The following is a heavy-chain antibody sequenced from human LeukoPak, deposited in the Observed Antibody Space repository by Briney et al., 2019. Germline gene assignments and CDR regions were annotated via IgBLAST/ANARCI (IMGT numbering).Heavy chain of an antibody. CDR3: ARDRSGATGDYVYIDY. J-gene: IGHJ4*02. CDR1: GYTFTGYY. CDR2: INPNSGGT. Sequence: ASVKVSCKASGYTFTGYYMHWVRQAPGQGLEWMGWINPNSGGTNYAQKFQGRVTMTRDTSSSTAYMELSRLRSDDTAVYYCARDRSGATGDYVYIDYWGQGTLVTVSS. V-gene: IGHV1-2*02. D-gene: IGHD4-17*01.